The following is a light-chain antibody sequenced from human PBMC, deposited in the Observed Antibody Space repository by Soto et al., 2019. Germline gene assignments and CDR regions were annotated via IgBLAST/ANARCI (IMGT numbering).Light chain of an antibody. Sequence: QSVLTQPASVSGSPGQSITISCTGTTSDVGGYNYVSWYQHHPGKAPKLMIYEVSNRPSGVSNRFSDSKSGNTASLTISGLQAEDEADYYCSSYTSSSTLVFGTGTKLTVL. CDR2: EVS. CDR1: TSDVGGYNY. CDR3: SSYTSSSTLV. V-gene: IGLV2-14*01. J-gene: IGLJ1*01.